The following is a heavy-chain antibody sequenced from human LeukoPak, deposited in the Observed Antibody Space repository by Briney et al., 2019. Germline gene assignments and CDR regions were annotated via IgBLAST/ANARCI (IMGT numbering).Heavy chain of an antibody. Sequence: ASVKVSCKASGYTFTSYDINWVRQATGQGLEWMGWMNPNSGNTGYAQKFQGRVTMTRNTSISTAYMELSSLRSEDTAVYYCARGDARGRELLVMISAFDIWGQGTMVTVSS. D-gene: IGHD1-26*01. J-gene: IGHJ3*02. CDR3: ARGDARGRELLVMISAFDI. CDR1: GYTFTSYD. V-gene: IGHV1-8*01. CDR2: MNPNSGNT.